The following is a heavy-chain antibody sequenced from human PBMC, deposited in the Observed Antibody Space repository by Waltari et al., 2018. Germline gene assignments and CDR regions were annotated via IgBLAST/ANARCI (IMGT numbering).Heavy chain of an antibody. D-gene: IGHD4-17*01. CDR3: AREFYYSDAFTGV. V-gene: IGHV1-8*01. CDR1: GYSFTSFD. CDR2: MNPDSGNT. J-gene: IGHJ4*02. Sequence: VQLVQTAAEGQKPGASVKVSCKASGYSFTSFDIYWVRQAAGQGLEWMGCMNPDSGNTGYAEKFQGRVTMTRDTSISTAYMELSSLRSEDTAVYYCAREFYYSDAFTGVWGQGTLVTVSS.